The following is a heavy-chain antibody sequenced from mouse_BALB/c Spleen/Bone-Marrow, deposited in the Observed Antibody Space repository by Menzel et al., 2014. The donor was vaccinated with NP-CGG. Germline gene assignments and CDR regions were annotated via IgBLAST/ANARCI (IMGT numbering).Heavy chain of an antibody. CDR3: ARHSSGGILAMDY. CDR1: GDSITSGY. Sequence: EVMLVESGPSLVKPSQTLSLTCSVTGDSITSGYWNRIRTFPGNKLEYMGYISYSGSTYYNPSLKSRISISRDISKNQYYLQLNSVTTEDTATYYCARHSSGGILAMDYWGQGTSVTVSS. CDR2: ISYSGST. V-gene: IGHV3-8*02. J-gene: IGHJ4*01. D-gene: IGHD3-1*01.